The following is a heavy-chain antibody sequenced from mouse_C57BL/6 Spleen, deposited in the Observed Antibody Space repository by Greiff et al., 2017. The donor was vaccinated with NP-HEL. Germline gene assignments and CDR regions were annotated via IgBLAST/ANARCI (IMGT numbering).Heavy chain of an antibody. CDR3: ANIYYYGSSLFYYYAMDY. CDR2: ISSGSSTI. J-gene: IGHJ4*01. V-gene: IGHV5-17*01. Sequence: EVQLQESGGGLVKPGGSLKLSCAASGFTFSDYGMHWVRQAPEKGLEWVAYISSGSSTIYYADTVKGRFTISRDNAKNTLFLQMTSLRSEDTAMYYCANIYYYGSSLFYYYAMDYWGQGTSVTVSS. CDR1: GFTFSDYG. D-gene: IGHD1-1*01.